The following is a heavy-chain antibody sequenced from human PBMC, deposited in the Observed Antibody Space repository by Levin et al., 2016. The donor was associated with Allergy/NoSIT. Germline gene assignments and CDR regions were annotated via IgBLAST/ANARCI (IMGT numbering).Heavy chain of an antibody. CDR3: ARAKYCSSTSCYLGFDY. J-gene: IGHJ4*02. D-gene: IGHD2-2*01. V-gene: IGHV1-18*01. Sequence: WVRQAPGQGLEWMGWISAYNGNTNYAQKLQGRVTMTRDTSISTAYMELSRLRSDDTAVYYCARAKYCSSTSCYLGFDYWGQGTLVTVSS. CDR2: ISAYNGNT.